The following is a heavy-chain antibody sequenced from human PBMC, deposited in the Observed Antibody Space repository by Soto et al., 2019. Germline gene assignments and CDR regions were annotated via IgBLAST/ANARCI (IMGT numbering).Heavy chain of an antibody. V-gene: IGHV3-23*01. D-gene: IGHD5-18*01. CDR2: ISGSGGST. CDR1: GFTFSSYA. Sequence: VQLLESGGGLVQSGGSLRLSCAASGFTFSSYALSWVRQAPGKELEWVSTISGSGGSTYYADSVKGRFTISRDNSKNTLYLQMNSLRAEDTAVYYCAKGNTWIQLWLYAFDIWGQGTMVTVSS. CDR3: AKGNTWIQLWLYAFDI. J-gene: IGHJ3*02.